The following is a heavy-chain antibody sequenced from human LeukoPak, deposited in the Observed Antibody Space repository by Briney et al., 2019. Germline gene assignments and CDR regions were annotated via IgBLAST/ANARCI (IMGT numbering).Heavy chain of an antibody. J-gene: IGHJ4*02. CDR3: AIRKGGYSGYGADFDY. V-gene: IGHV1-69*04. D-gene: IGHD5-12*01. CDR1: GYTFTSYG. Sequence: GASVKVSCKASGYTFTSYGISWVRQAPGQGLEWMGRIIPILGIANYAQKFQGRVTITADKSTSTAYMELSSLRSEDTAVYYCAIRKGGYSGYGADFDYWGQGTLVTVSS. CDR2: IIPILGIA.